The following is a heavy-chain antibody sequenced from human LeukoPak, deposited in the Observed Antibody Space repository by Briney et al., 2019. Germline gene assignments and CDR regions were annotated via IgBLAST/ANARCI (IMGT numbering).Heavy chain of an antibody. CDR3: ASSALWFGEPLGWFDP. CDR1: GGSFSGYY. Sequence: SETLSLTCAVYGGSFSGYYWSWIRQPPGKGLEWIGEINHSGSTNYNPSLKSRVTISVDTSKNQFSLKLSSVTAADTAVYYCASSALWFGEPLGWFDPWGQGTLVTVSS. CDR2: INHSGST. D-gene: IGHD3-10*01. J-gene: IGHJ5*02. V-gene: IGHV4-34*01.